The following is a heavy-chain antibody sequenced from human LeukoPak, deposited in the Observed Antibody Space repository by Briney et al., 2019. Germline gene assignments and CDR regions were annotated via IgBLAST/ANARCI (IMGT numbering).Heavy chain of an antibody. CDR2: IYYSGST. CDR3: ARAGWSYYDFWSGYSPLQFDP. J-gene: IGHJ5*02. Sequence: PSETLSLTCTVSGGSVSSGSYYWSWIRQPPGKGLEWVGYIYYSGSTNYNPSLKSRVTISVDTSKNQFSLKLSFVPAADTAMYYCARAGWSYYDFWSGYSPLQFDPWGQGTLVTVSS. CDR1: GGSVSSGSYY. D-gene: IGHD3-3*01. V-gene: IGHV4-61*01.